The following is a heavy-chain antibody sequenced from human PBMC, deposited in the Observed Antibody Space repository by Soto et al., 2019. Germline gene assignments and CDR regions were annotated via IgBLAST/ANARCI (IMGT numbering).Heavy chain of an antibody. J-gene: IGHJ6*03. Sequence: GGSLRLSCAASGFTLSSYAMSWVRQAPGKGLEWVSAISGSGDSTYYADSVKGRFTISRDNFKNMLYVQMNSLRAEDTAVYYCAKEGDSSSLENYYFYMDAWGKGTTVTVSS. D-gene: IGHD6-6*01. CDR1: GFTLSSYA. CDR3: AKEGDSSSLENYYFYMDA. CDR2: ISGSGDST. V-gene: IGHV3-23*01.